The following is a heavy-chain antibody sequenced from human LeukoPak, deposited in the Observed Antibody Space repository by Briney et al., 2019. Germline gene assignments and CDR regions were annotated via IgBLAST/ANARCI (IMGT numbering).Heavy chain of an antibody. Sequence: PSQTLSLTCTVSGGSISSDSYCWSWIRQPAGKGLEWIGRIYISGSTNYNPSLRSRVTISVDTFKNQFSLKLSSVTAADTAVYYCAGAPYISGWDSPVPFDYWGQGTLVTVSS. J-gene: IGHJ4*02. V-gene: IGHV4-61*02. CDR2: IYISGST. CDR3: AGAPYISGWDSPVPFDY. D-gene: IGHD6-19*01. CDR1: GGSISSDSYC.